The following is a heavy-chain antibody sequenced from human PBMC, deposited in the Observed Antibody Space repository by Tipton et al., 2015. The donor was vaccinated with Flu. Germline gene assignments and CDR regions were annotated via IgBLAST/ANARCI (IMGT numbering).Heavy chain of an antibody. J-gene: IGHJ4*02. D-gene: IGHD1-26*01. CDR3: ARAVGTSGAF. V-gene: IGHV3-7*01. Sequence: SLRLSCAASGFTFSNYWMNWVRQAPGRGLERVANINEDGSMRYYVDSVRGRFTISRDNAKNSLSLQMNSLSAEDTAVYYCARAVGTSGAFWGQGTLVTVSS. CDR1: GFTFSNYW. CDR2: INEDGSMR.